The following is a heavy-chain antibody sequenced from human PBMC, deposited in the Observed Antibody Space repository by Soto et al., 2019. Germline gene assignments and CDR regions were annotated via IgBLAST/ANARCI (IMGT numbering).Heavy chain of an antibody. CDR2: LIPLFGTT. J-gene: IGHJ6*02. D-gene: IGHD3-10*01. V-gene: IGHV1-69*01. Sequence: QVQVVQSGVEVRRPGSSVKVSCKASGDTFKNCVISWVRQAPGQGLEWMGGLIPLFGTTDFAQRFQGRLKITTDESPTTAYLELSRLRSEDTAPYYCAAELGFGKLSVVWGQGTRVIVSS. CDR3: AAELGFGKLSVV. CDR1: GDTFKNCV.